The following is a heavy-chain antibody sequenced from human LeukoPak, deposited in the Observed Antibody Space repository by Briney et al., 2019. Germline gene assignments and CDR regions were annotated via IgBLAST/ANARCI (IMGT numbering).Heavy chain of an antibody. V-gene: IGHV3-7*01. CDR2: MNQDGSQK. D-gene: IGHD2-2*03. CDR1: GFTFSSYW. Sequence: GGSLRLSCAASGFTFSSYWMSWVRQAPGRGLEWVANMNQDGSQKYYVDSVKDRFTISRDNAKNSLYLQMNSLRDEDTAVYYCASGSLARGGSDYCGQGTLVTVSS. CDR3: ASGSLARGGSDY. J-gene: IGHJ4*02.